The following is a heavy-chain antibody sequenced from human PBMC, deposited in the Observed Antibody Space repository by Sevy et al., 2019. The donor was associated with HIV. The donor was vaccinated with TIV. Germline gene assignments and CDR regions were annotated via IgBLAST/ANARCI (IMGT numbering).Heavy chain of an antibody. CDR1: GFTFSSFA. Sequence: GGCLRLSCAASGFTFSSFAMHWVRQAPGKGLEWVAVISYDGSSKYYPDPVKGRFTISRDNAKNTLYLQMNRLRPEDTAVYFCAILGVDCVSTNCYGMRSLSFDFWGQGTLVTVSS. J-gene: IGHJ4*02. CDR3: AILGVDCVSTNCYGMRSLSFDF. D-gene: IGHD2-2*01. V-gene: IGHV3-30-3*01. CDR2: ISYDGSSK.